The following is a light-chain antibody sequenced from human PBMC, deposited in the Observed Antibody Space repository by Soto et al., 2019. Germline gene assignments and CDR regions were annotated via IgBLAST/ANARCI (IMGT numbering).Light chain of an antibody. CDR1: QSVSSSY. Sequence: LTQSPGTLSLSPGERATLSCRASQSVSSSYLAWYQQKPGQAPRLLIYGASSRATGIPDRFSGSGSGTEFTLTISRLEPEDFAVYYCQQYGNSPPTWTFGQVTKVEIK. CDR3: QQYGNSPPTWT. V-gene: IGKV3-20*01. J-gene: IGKJ1*01. CDR2: GAS.